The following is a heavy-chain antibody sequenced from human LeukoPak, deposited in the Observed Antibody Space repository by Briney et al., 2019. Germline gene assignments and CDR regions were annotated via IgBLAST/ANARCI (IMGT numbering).Heavy chain of an antibody. Sequence: SETLSLTCSVSGGSVTSNNYYWAWIRQPPGKGLEWIASISYSGSTYYNPSLRSRVTISSDASKNQFSLTLSSVIAADTAVYFCARELGLRYRDTWGQGILVTVSS. CDR1: GGSVTSNNYY. CDR3: ARELGLRYRDT. D-gene: IGHD3-9*01. J-gene: IGHJ5*02. V-gene: IGHV4-39*07. CDR2: ISYSGST.